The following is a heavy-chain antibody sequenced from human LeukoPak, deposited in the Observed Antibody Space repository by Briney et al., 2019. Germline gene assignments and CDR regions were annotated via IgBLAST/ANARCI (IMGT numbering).Heavy chain of an antibody. CDR3: ASSGLITIFGVANYFDY. CDR1: GGSISSYY. D-gene: IGHD3-3*01. Sequence: SEILSLTCTVSGGSISSYYWSWIRQPPEKGLEWIGYIYYSGSTNYNPSLKSRVTISVDTSKNQFSLKLSSVTAADTAVYYCASSGLITIFGVANYFDYWGQGTLVTVSS. V-gene: IGHV4-59*01. J-gene: IGHJ4*02. CDR2: IYYSGST.